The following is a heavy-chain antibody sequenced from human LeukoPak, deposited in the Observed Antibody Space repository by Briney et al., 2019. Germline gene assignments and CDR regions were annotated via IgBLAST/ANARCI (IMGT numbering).Heavy chain of an antibody. J-gene: IGHJ5*02. CDR2: MNPNSGNT. CDR1: GYTFTSYD. V-gene: IGHV1-8*01. D-gene: IGHD5-12*01. CDR3: ARGSGGYSGYDPNWFDP. Sequence: ASVKVSCKASGYTFTSYDINWVRQATGQGLEWMGWMNPNSGNTGYAQKFQGRVTMTRNTSISTAYMELSSLRSEDTAVYYCARGSGGYSGYDPNWFDPWGQGTLVTVSS.